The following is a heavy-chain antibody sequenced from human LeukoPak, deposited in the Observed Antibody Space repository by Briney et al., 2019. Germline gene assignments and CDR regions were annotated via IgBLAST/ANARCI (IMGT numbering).Heavy chain of an antibody. J-gene: IGHJ4*02. V-gene: IGHV3-7*01. CDR1: GSPFRNYW. CDR3: ARGRLLWFGELDY. D-gene: IGHD3-10*01. Sequence: GGSLRLSCAASGSPFRNYWLTWVRQAPGKGLEWVASIKQDGSEKYYVDSVKGRFTISRDNAKNSLYLQMGSLRAEDTAMFYCARGRLLWFGELDYWGQGTLVTVSS. CDR2: IKQDGSEK.